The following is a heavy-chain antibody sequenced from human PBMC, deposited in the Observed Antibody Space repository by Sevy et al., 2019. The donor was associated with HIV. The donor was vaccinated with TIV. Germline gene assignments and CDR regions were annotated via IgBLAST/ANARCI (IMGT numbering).Heavy chain of an antibody. CDR2: IKSKTDGGTT. D-gene: IGHD3-22*01. CDR1: GFTFSNAW. V-gene: IGHV3-15*01. Sequence: GGSLRLSCAASGFTFSNAWMSWVRQAPGKGLEWVGRIKSKTDGGTTDYAAPVKGRFTISIDDSKNTVYLQMNSLKTEDTAVYYCTTDVLSHYDSSGYYYYFDYWGQGTLVTVSS. CDR3: TTDVLSHYDSSGYYYYFDY. J-gene: IGHJ4*02.